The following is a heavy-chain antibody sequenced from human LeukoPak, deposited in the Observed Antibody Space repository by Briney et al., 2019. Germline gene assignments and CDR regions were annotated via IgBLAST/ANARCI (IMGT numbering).Heavy chain of an antibody. CDR3: ALNSLIASGWSRALYYYYYGMDV. Sequence: ASVKVSCKASGGTFSSYAISWVRQAPGQGLEWMGGIIPIFGTANYAQKFQGRVTITADESTSTAYMELSSLRSEDTAVYYCALNSLIASGWSRALYYYYYGMDVWGQGTTVTVSS. V-gene: IGHV1-69*01. CDR1: GGTFSSYA. D-gene: IGHD6-19*01. CDR2: IIPIFGTA. J-gene: IGHJ6*02.